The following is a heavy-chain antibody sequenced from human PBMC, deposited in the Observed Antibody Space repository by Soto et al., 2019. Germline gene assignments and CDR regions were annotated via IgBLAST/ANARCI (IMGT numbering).Heavy chain of an antibody. D-gene: IGHD3-10*01. Sequence: SETLSLTCTVSGGSVSSGSYYWSWIRQPPGKGLEWIGYIYYSGSTNYNPSLKSRVTISVDTSKNQFSPKLSSVTAADTAVYYCARDYPMVRGVIPYGMDVWGQGTTVTVSS. J-gene: IGHJ6*02. CDR2: IYYSGST. V-gene: IGHV4-61*01. CDR1: GGSVSSGSYY. CDR3: ARDYPMVRGVIPYGMDV.